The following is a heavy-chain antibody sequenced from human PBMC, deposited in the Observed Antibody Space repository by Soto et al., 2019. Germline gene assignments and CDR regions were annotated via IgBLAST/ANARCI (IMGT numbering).Heavy chain of an antibody. CDR3: EKSTQWVAKGGMDV. V-gene: IGHV3-30*18. CDR1: GFTFSSYG. CDR2: ISNDGIKK. J-gene: IGHJ6*02. Sequence: QVQLVESGGGVVQPGGSLRLSCAASGFTFSSYGVHWVRQAPGKGLEWVAVISNDGIKKNYGESAKGRFTISRDNSKNTLYLQMNSLRTEDTAVYYCEKSTQWVAKGGMDVWGQGTTVTVSS. D-gene: IGHD1-26*01.